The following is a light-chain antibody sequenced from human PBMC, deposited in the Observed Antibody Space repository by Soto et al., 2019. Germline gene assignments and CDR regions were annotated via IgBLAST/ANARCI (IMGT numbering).Light chain of an antibody. Sequence: DIRMTQSPSTLSASVGDRVTITCRASQTISSWLAWYQQKPGKAPKLLIYKASSLESGVPSRFSGSGSGTEFTLTISSLQPDDFATNYCQHHTTFGQGTKVETK. CDR3: QHHTT. J-gene: IGKJ1*01. V-gene: IGKV1-5*03. CDR1: QTISSW. CDR2: KAS.